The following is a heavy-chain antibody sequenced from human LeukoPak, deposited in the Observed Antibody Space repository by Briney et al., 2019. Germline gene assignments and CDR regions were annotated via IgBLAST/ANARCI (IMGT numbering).Heavy chain of an antibody. CDR3: ARGRGGGGSSNNWFDP. D-gene: IGHD2-15*01. CDR1: GGSISSYH. CDR2: IYYSGTT. J-gene: IGHJ5*02. V-gene: IGHV4-59*12. Sequence: SETLSLTCTVSGGSISSYHWSWIRQPPGKGLEWIGYIYYSGTTNYNPSLKSRVTISVDTSKNQFSLNLISVTAADTAVYFCARGRGGGGSSNNWFDPWGQGTLVTVSS.